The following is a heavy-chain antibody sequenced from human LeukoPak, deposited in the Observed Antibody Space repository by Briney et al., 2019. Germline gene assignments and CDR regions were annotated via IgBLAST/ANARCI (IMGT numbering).Heavy chain of an antibody. CDR2: ISFDGGDQ. CDR3: TRDSCSTTSCYRPAKLGP. J-gene: IGHJ5*02. CDR1: QFRFSIYS. D-gene: IGHD2-2*01. Sequence: GGSLRLSCAASQFRFSIYSLHWVRQAPGKGLEWLAVISFDGGDQHYADSVKGRFTISRDNSNNTLYLQMNSLRADDTAVYYCTRDSCSTTSCYRPAKLGPWDQGSLVTVSS. V-gene: IGHV3-30-3*01.